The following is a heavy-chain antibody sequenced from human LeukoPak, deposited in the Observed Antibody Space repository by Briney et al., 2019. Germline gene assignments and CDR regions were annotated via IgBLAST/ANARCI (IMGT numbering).Heavy chain of an antibody. Sequence: PGGSLRLSCAVSGITLSNYGMAWVRQAPGKGLEWVASLSASGGGTSYADSVRGRFSISRDNANNTLYLQMNSLRAEDTAVYFCAKRGVVIRVILVGFHKEAYYFDSWGQGVLVTVSS. J-gene: IGHJ4*02. V-gene: IGHV3-23*01. CDR2: LSASGGGT. CDR3: AKRGVVIRVILVGFHKEAYYFDS. CDR1: GITLSNYG. D-gene: IGHD3-22*01.